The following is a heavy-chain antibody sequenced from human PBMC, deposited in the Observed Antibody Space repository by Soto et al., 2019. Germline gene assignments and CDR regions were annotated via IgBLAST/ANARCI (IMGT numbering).Heavy chain of an antibody. V-gene: IGHV1-69*13. D-gene: IGHD1-26*01. J-gene: IGHJ6*02. CDR3: ARRLGISGSYYEHYYRMDV. CDR2: IIPIFGTA. CDR1: GGTFSSYA. Sequence: GASVKVSCKASGGTFSSYAISWVRQAPGQGLEWMGGIIPIFGTANYAQKFQGRVTITADESTSTAYMELSSLRSEDTAVYYCARRLGISGSYYEHYYRMDVWGQGTTVTVSS.